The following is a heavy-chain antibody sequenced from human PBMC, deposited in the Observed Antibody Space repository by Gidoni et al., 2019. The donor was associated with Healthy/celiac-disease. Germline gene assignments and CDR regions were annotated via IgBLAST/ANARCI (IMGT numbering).Heavy chain of an antibody. CDR1: GFTFSSYG. D-gene: IGHD6-13*01. Sequence: GRSLRLSCAASGFTFSSYGMHWVRQAPGKGLEWVAVISYDGSNKYYADSVKGRFTISRDNSKNTLYLQMNSLRAEDTAVYYCAKESLGIAAPFIPWGYGMDVWGQGTTVTVSS. V-gene: IGHV3-30*18. J-gene: IGHJ6*02. CDR3: AKESLGIAAPFIPWGYGMDV. CDR2: ISYDGSNK.